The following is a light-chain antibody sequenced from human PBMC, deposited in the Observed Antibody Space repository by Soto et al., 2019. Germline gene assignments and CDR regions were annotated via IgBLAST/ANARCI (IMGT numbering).Light chain of an antibody. V-gene: IGKV3-20*01. CDR1: QSISSNY. J-gene: IGKJ4*01. CDR3: QQYGYPQLT. Sequence: EIVLTQSPGTLSLSPGETVTLSCMASQSISSNYVAWFQHKPGQAPRLLIYGASSRAPGIPERFSGSGSGTEFSRTINRLEPEDSAVSYCQQYGYPQLTFGGGTKVDIK. CDR2: GAS.